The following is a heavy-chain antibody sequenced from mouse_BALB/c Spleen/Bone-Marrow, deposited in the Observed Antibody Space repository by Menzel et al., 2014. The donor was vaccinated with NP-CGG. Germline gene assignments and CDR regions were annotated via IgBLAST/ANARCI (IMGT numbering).Heavy chain of an antibody. CDR2: INPSSGYT. Sequence: QVQLKQSGAELARPGASVKMSCKASGYTFTSYTMHWVKQRPGQGLEWIGYINPSSGYTNYNQKFKDKATLTADKSPSTAYMQLSSLTSEDSAVYYCARERNWDSFAYWGQGTLVTVSA. J-gene: IGHJ3*01. CDR3: ARERNWDSFAY. V-gene: IGHV1-4*01. CDR1: GYTFTSYT. D-gene: IGHD4-1*01.